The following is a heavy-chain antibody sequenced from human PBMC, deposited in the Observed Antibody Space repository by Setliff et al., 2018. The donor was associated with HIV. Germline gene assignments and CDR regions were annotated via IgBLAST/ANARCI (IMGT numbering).Heavy chain of an antibody. V-gene: IGHV4-59*04. D-gene: IGHD5-18*01. CDR1: GGSISSYY. Sequence: SETLSLTCIVSGGSISSYYWSWIRQPPGKGLEWIGSVYYSGSTYYNPALKSRVTTSVDTSKKQFSLKLTSVTAADTAVYYCARGTKGIQLWYTLFFDYWGQGTRVTVSS. CDR3: ARGTKGIQLWYTLFFDY. J-gene: IGHJ4*02. CDR2: VYYSGST.